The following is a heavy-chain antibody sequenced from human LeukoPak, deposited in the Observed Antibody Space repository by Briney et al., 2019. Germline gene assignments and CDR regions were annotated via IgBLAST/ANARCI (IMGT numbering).Heavy chain of an antibody. CDR1: GYTFTGYY. CDR2: INPNSGGT. Sequence: GASVKVSCKASGYTFTGYYMHWVRQAPGQGLEWMGRINPNSGGTNYAQKFQGRVTMTRDTSISTAYMELSRLRSDDTTVYYCARHPTPGDSSGYYYPEGFDYWGQGTLVTVSS. J-gene: IGHJ4*02. V-gene: IGHV1-2*06. D-gene: IGHD3-22*01. CDR3: ARHPTPGDSSGYYYPEGFDY.